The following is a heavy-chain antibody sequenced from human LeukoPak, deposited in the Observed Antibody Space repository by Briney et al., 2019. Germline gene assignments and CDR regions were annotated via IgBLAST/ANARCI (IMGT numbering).Heavy chain of an antibody. CDR1: GFTFSSYA. CDR3: ARPPALDFWSEKYFQH. D-gene: IGHD3-3*01. J-gene: IGHJ1*01. Sequence: GGSLRLSCAASGFTFSSYAMSWVRQAPGKGLEWVSAISGSGGSTYYADSVKGRFTISRDNSKNTLYLQMNSLRAEDTAVYYCARPPALDFWSEKYFQHWGQGTLVTVSS. CDR2: ISGSGGST. V-gene: IGHV3-23*01.